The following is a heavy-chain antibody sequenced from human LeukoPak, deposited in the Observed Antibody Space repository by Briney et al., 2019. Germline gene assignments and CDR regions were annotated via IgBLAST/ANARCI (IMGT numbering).Heavy chain of an antibody. V-gene: IGHV4-61*02. CDR2: IYTSGST. J-gene: IGHJ5*01. Sequence: PSETLSPTCTVSGGSISSGSYYWSWIRQPAGKGLEWIGRIYTSGSTNYNSSLKSRVTISVDTSKNQFSLNLSSVTAADTAMYYCARAVLATKSEHWFDSWGQGTLVTVSS. CDR3: ARAVLATKSEHWFDS. D-gene: IGHD2-8*01. CDR1: GGSISSGSYY.